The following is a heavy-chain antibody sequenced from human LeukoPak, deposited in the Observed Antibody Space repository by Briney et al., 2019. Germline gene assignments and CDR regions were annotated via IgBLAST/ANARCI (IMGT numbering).Heavy chain of an antibody. V-gene: IGHV4-59*01. D-gene: IGHD1-7*01. CDR3: ARLKAGTSRYYFDY. J-gene: IGHJ4*02. CDR1: GGSISSYY. CDR2: IYYSGST. Sequence: PSETLSLTCTVSGGSISSYYWSWIRQPPGKGLEWIGYIYYSGSTNYNPSLKSRVTISVDTSKNQFSLKLSSVTAADTAVYYCARLKAGTSRYYFDYWGQGTLVTVSS.